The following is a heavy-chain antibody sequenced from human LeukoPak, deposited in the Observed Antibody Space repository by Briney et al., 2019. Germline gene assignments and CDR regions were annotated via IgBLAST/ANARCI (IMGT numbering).Heavy chain of an antibody. V-gene: IGHV1-3*01. CDR1: GYTFTSYG. CDR2: INAGNGNT. CDR3: ARDSSRYGDSDY. Sequence: ASVKVSCKASGYTFTSYGISWVRQAPGQRLEWMGWINAGNGNTKYSQKFKGRVTITRYTAATTAYMELSSLRSEDTAVYYCARDSSRYGDSDYWGQGTLVTVSS. J-gene: IGHJ4*02. D-gene: IGHD4-17*01.